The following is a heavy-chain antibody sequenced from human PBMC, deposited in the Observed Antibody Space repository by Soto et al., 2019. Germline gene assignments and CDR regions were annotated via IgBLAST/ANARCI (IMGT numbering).Heavy chain of an antibody. D-gene: IGHD6-19*01. CDR2: IKQDGSEK. Sequence: HPGGSLRLSCAASGFTFSSYWMSWVRQAPGKGLEWVANIKQDGSEKYYVDSVKGRFTISRDNAKNSLYLQMNSLRAEDTAVYYCARAIAVAGSCWFDPWGQGTLVTAPQ. CDR1: GFTFSSYW. V-gene: IGHV3-7*03. J-gene: IGHJ5*02. CDR3: ARAIAVAGSCWFDP.